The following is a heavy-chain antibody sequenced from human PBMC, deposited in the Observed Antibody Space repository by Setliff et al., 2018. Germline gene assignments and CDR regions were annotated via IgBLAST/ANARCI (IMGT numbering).Heavy chain of an antibody. D-gene: IGHD6-13*01. CDR1: GYTLTELS. CDR2: FDPEDGDT. CDR3: ARAQKPGIAAAGTAGTFDY. J-gene: IGHJ4*02. Sequence: ASVKVSCKVSGYTLTELSMHWVRQAPGKGLEWMGGFDPEDGDTIYAQKFQGRVTMTRDTSTSTVYMELSSLSSEDTAVYYCARAQKPGIAAAGTAGTFDYWGQGTLVTVSS. V-gene: IGHV1-24*01.